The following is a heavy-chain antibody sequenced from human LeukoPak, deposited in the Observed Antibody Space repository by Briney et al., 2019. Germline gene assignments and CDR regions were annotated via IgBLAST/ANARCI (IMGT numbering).Heavy chain of an antibody. V-gene: IGHV3-48*01. CDR2: ITSSGSGV. Sequence: GGSLRLSCAASGFTFSSFSMNWVRQAPGKGLEWLSYITSSGSGVHYADSVKGRFTISRDNAENSLYPQMNSLRADDTAVYYCARTPSSSSSWHWGRGTLVTVSS. D-gene: IGHD6-13*01. CDR1: GFTFSSFS. J-gene: IGHJ4*02. CDR3: ARTPSSSSSWH.